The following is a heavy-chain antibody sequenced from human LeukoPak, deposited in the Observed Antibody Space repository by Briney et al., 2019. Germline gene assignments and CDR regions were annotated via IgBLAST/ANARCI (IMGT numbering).Heavy chain of an antibody. J-gene: IGHJ3*02. CDR3: ASSNPYYGSGRFAFDI. CDR2: IYTSGST. Sequence: SETLSLTCTVSGGSISSGSYYWSWIRQPAGKGLEWIGRIYTSGSTNYNPSLKSRVTISVDTSKNQFSLKLSSVTAADTAVYYCASSNPYYGSGRFAFDIWGQGTMVTVSS. V-gene: IGHV4-61*02. CDR1: GGSISSGSYY. D-gene: IGHD3-10*01.